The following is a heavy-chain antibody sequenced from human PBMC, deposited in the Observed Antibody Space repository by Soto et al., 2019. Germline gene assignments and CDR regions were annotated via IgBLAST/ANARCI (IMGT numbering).Heavy chain of an antibody. Sequence: QVQLVQSGAEVKKPGSSVKVSCKASGGTFSSYAISWVRQAPGQGLEWMGGIIPIFGTANYAQKFQGGVTITADESTSTAYMGLSSLRSEDTAVHYCARGEVVPAAHCYYYYGMDVWGQGTTVTVSS. D-gene: IGHD2-2*01. CDR3: ARGEVVPAAHCYYYYGMDV. V-gene: IGHV1-69*01. J-gene: IGHJ6*02. CDR2: IIPIFGTA. CDR1: GGTFSSYA.